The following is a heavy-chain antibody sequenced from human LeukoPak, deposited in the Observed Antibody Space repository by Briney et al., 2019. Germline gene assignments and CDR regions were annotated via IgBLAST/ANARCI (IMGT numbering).Heavy chain of an antibody. Sequence: GGSLRLSCVASGFTLSTYWMTWIRQAPGKGLEWVAHNKGDGTGEKYVDSVKGRFTISRDNTKNSLFLQLNSLTAEDTAVYYCVRDRGWYHFDLWGQGTLVTVS. CDR2: NKGDGTGE. V-gene: IGHV3-7*01. CDR1: GFTLSTYW. J-gene: IGHJ4*02. D-gene: IGHD3-10*01. CDR3: VRDRGWYHFDL.